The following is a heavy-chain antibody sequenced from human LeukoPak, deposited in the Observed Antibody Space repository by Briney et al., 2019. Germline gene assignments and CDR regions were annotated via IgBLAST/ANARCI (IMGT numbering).Heavy chain of an antibody. CDR3: ARGGDPDY. V-gene: IGHV3-7*01. CDR2: MKRDGSEI. J-gene: IGHJ4*02. Sequence: GGSLRLSCSASGFTFSTYWMSWVRQAPGKGLEWVANMKRDGSEIYYVDSVKGRFTISRDNAKNSLFLQMNSLRAEDTAVYYCARGGDPDYWGQGTLVTVSS. CDR1: GFTFSTYW.